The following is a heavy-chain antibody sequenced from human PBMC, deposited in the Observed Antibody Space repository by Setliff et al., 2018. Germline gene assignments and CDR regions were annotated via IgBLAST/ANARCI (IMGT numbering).Heavy chain of an antibody. CDR2: IGHTGSI. Sequence: LSLTCTVSGYSISSGYIWGWIRQPPGKGLEWVGNIGHTGSINYNPSLKSRLTISRGTSKNQVSLKLNSVTATDTAVYYCARDLGHGGDSDYWGQGILVTVSS. J-gene: IGHJ4*02. CDR3: ARDLGHGGDSDY. V-gene: IGHV4-38-2*02. D-gene: IGHD2-21*02. CDR1: GYSISSGYI.